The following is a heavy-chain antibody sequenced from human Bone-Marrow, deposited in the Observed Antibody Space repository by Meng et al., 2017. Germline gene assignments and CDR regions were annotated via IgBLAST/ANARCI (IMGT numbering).Heavy chain of an antibody. V-gene: IGHV3-53*04. D-gene: IGHD3-10*01. CDR3: ARGGFQVNGLLWFGELWYYFDY. Sequence: GESLKISCAASGFTVSSNYMSWVRQAPGKGLEWVSVIYSGGSTYYADSVKGRFTISRHNSKNTLYLQMNSLRAEDTAVYYCARGGFQVNGLLWFGELWYYFDYWGQGTLVTFAS. CDR1: GFTVSSNY. J-gene: IGHJ4*02. CDR2: IYSGGST.